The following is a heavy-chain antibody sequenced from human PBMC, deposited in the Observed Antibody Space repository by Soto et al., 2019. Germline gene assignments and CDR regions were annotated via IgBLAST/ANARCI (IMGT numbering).Heavy chain of an antibody. Sequence: GGSLRLSCAASGFTFDDYAMHWVRQAPGKGLEWVSGISWNSGSIGYADSVKGRFTISRDNAKNSVYLEMNSLSAEDTALYCCARESEDLTSNFDYWGQGTLVTVSS. J-gene: IGHJ4*02. CDR2: ISWNSGSI. CDR3: ARESEDLTSNFDY. CDR1: GFTFDDYA. V-gene: IGHV3-9*01.